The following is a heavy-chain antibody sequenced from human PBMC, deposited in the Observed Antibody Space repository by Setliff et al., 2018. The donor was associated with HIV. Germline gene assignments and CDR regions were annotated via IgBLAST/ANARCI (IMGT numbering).Heavy chain of an antibody. V-gene: IGHV3-7*01. CDR1: GFTFNSYW. J-gene: IGHJ4*02. CDR2: IKQDGSEK. Sequence: LRLSCAASGFTFNSYWMNWVRQAPGKGLEWVANIKQDGSEKYYVDSVKGRFTISRDNAKNSLYLQMNNLRAEDTAIYYCAGSRGYFVQADWGQGTLVTVSS. D-gene: IGHD3-22*01. CDR3: AGSRGYFVQAD.